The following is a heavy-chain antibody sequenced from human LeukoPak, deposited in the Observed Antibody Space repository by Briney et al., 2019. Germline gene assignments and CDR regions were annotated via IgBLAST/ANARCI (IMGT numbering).Heavy chain of an antibody. V-gene: IGHV3-66*01. CDR3: ARDGRGLLWFGELLSGDAFDI. D-gene: IGHD3-10*01. Sequence: GGSLRLSCAASGFTVSSNYMSWVRQAPGKGLEWGSVIYSGGSTYYADSVKGRFTISRDNSKNTLYLQMNSLRAEDTAVYYCARDGRGLLWFGELLSGDAFDIWGQGTMVTVSS. J-gene: IGHJ3*02. CDR2: IYSGGST. CDR1: GFTVSSNY.